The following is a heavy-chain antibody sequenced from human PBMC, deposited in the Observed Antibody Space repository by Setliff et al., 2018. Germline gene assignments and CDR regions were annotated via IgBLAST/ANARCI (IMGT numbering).Heavy chain of an antibody. D-gene: IGHD4-17*01. J-gene: IGHJ4*02. Sequence: PSETLSLTCAVYGGSFSTYYWIWIRQPPGKGLEWIGEINHSGSTNYNPSLKSRVTISVDTSKNQFSLRLSSVTAADTAVYYCARGRRTTVTHWGQGTLVTVSS. CDR1: GGSFSTYY. V-gene: IGHV4-34*01. CDR2: INHSGST. CDR3: ARGRRTTVTH.